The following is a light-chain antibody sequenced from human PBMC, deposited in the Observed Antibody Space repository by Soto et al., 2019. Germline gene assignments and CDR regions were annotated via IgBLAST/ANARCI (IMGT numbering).Light chain of an antibody. CDR2: GAS. J-gene: IGKJ4*01. Sequence: ETVITQSPATLSVSPGERATLSCRASQSVSTNLAWYQQKPGQGPRLLIFGASTRAIGIPARFSGSGSGTDCTLTISSLQSEDFAVYYCQHYNELPLTFGGGTTVDIK. CDR3: QHYNELPLT. V-gene: IGKV3-15*01. CDR1: QSVSTN.